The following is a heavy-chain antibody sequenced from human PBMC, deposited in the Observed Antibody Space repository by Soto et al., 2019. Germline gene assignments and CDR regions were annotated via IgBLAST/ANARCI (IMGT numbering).Heavy chain of an antibody. V-gene: IGHV3-9*01. CDR1: GFTFDEYA. Sequence: EVQLEESGGALVQPGRSLRLSCAASGFTFDEYAMYLVRQVLGKGLEWVSSISWNSGNIGYADSVKGRFTTSTDNDENSLYLQMSSLRPEDTALYYCVRSKVGYSYGTPVDYWGQGTLVTVSS. D-gene: IGHD5-18*01. CDR3: VRSKVGYSYGTPVDY. J-gene: IGHJ4*02. CDR2: ISWNSGNI.